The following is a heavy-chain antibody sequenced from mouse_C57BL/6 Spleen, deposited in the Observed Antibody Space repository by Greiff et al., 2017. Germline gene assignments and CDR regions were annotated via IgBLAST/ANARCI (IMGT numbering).Heavy chain of an antibody. CDR1: GYTFTSYW. Sequence: QVQLQQPGAELVRPGSSVKLSCKASGYTFTSYWMHWVKQRPIQGLEWIGNIDPSDSETHYNQKFKDKATLTVDKSSSTAYMQLSSLTSEDSAVYCCAKLGRGAWFAYWGQGSLVTVSA. D-gene: IGHD4-1*01. CDR2: IDPSDSET. CDR3: AKLGRGAWFAY. J-gene: IGHJ3*01. V-gene: IGHV1-52*01.